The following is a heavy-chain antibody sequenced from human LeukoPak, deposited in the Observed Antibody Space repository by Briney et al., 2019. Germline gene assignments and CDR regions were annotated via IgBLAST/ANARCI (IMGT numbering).Heavy chain of an antibody. V-gene: IGHV1-18*01. J-gene: IGHJ4*02. CDR1: GYAFPTYG. D-gene: IGHD2-2*02. Sequence: GASVKLSCTTSGYAFPTYGISWERHPPGQGLEWMGWISVYNSHTNYAQKLQGRVTMTTDTSTTTAYMELRSLRSDDTAVYLCARERTPYCSGSRCYRGLDYWGQGTLVTVSS. CDR2: ISVYNSHT. CDR3: ARERTPYCSGSRCYRGLDY.